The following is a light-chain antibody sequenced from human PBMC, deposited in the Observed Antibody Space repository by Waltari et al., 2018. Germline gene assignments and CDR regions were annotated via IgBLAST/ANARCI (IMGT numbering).Light chain of an antibody. J-gene: IGKJ4*01. V-gene: IGKV1-39*01. Sequence: DIRMTQSPSSLSASVGDRVTITCRANQSLVSYLNWYQQKPGKAPKLLIHAASRLQSGVPPRFSGSGSGTDFTLPITGLQPEDFATYYCQQSYNVRLITFGGGTKV. CDR2: AAS. CDR1: QSLVSY. CDR3: QQSYNVRLIT.